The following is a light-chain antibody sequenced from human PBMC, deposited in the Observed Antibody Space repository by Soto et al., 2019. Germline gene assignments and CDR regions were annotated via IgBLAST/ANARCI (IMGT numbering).Light chain of an antibody. Sequence: DLQMTQSPSSVSASVGDRVTISCRASQGISSWLAWYQQKPGKAPSLLIYSASTLYSGVPSRFSGSGSGTDFTLTISSLQPEDFATYYCQQDDSFPLTFGPGTKVDIK. CDR1: QGISSW. CDR2: SAS. CDR3: QQDDSFPLT. J-gene: IGKJ3*01. V-gene: IGKV1-12*01.